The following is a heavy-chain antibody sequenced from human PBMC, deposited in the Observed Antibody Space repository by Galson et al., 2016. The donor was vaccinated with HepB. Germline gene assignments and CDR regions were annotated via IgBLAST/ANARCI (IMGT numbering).Heavy chain of an antibody. V-gene: IGHV4-59*01. CDR3: ARDGFRARGVLIQNGMDV. J-gene: IGHJ6*02. D-gene: IGHD3-10*01. CDR1: GGSMNNFY. CDR2: IYYSGDT. Sequence: SETLSLTCTVSGGSMNNFYWSWFRQPPGKGLEWIGNIYYSGDTKYSPSLKSRVSISVDMSQNQVSLKMSSVTAADTAIYYCARDGFRARGVLIQNGMDVWGQGTTVTVSS.